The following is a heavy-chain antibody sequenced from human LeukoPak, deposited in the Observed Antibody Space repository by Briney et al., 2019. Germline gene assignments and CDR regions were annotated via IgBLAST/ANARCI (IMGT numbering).Heavy chain of an antibody. D-gene: IGHD6-13*01. V-gene: IGHV3-21*01. CDR2: ISSSSSYI. J-gene: IGHJ4*02. CDR3: ARAMSSSRGPFDY. CDR1: GFTCSSYS. Sequence: GGSLRLSCAPSGFTCSSYSMNWVRQAPGKGLEWVSSISSSSSYIYYADSVKGRFTISRDNAKNSLYLQMNSLRAEDTAVYFCARAMSSSRGPFDYWGQGTLVTVSS.